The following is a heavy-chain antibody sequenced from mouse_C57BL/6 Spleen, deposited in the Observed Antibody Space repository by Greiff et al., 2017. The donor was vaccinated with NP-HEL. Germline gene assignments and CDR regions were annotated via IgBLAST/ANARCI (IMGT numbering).Heavy chain of an antibody. Sequence: QVQLKESGPELVKPGASVKISCKASGYSFTSYYIHWVKQRPGQGLEWIGWIYPGSGNTKYNEKFKGKATLTADTSSSTAYMQLSSLTSEDSAVYYCARLTHITTVVAPYAMDYWGQGTSVTVSS. CDR2: IYPGSGNT. D-gene: IGHD1-1*01. V-gene: IGHV1-66*01. CDR1: GYSFTSYY. CDR3: ARLTHITTVVAPYAMDY. J-gene: IGHJ4*01.